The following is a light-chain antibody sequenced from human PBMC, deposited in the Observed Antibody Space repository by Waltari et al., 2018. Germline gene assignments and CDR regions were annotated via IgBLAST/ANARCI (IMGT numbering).Light chain of an antibody. CDR1: QAISNF. V-gene: IGKV1-27*01. J-gene: IGKJ4*01. CDR2: GAS. CDR3: QKYDSAPLT. Sequence: DMQMTQSPSSLSVSVGDRVTITCRASQAISNFLALYQQKPGKVPKFLIYGASSLQSGVPSRFSGSGSGTDFTLTINSLHPEDVGVYYCQKYDSAPLTFGGGTRVDIK.